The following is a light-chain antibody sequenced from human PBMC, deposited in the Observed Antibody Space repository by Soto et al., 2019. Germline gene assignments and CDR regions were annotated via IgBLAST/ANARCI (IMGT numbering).Light chain of an antibody. CDR2: YNS. CDR1: NIGGRS. J-gene: IGLJ2*01. Sequence: SYELTQPPSVSVAPGKTARITCGGNNIGGRSVHWYQQKPGQAPLLVMFYNSDRPSGIPERFSASNSGDTATLTISRVEAGDEADYYCQVWDSSSDHVIFGGGTKLTVL. V-gene: IGLV3-21*04. CDR3: QVWDSSSDHVI.